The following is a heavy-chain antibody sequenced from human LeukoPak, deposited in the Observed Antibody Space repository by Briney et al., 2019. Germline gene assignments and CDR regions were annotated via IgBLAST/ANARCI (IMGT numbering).Heavy chain of an antibody. V-gene: IGHV1-18*01. D-gene: IGHD1-1*01. J-gene: IGHJ4*02. CDR1: GYTFTSYG. CDR3: ARRQGTTLSFDY. CDR2: INAYNGNT. Sequence: GASVKVSFKASGYTFTSYGFSWVRQAPGQGLERMGWINAYNGNTNYAQKLQGRVTMTTDTSTSTAYMELRSLRFDDTAVYYCARRQGTTLSFDYWGQGTLVTVSS.